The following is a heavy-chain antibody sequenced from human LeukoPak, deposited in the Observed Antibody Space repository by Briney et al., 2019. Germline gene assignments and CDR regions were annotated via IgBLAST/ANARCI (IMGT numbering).Heavy chain of an antibody. V-gene: IGHV3-23*01. CDR2: ISGSGENT. D-gene: IGHD3-16*02. Sequence: PGGSLRLSCAASGFTFSSYAMSWVRQASGKGLEWVSAISGSGENTNYADSVKGRFTMSRDNSRNMLYLQMNSLRDEDTAKYYCAKTVSGSYSYQGGDYWGQGTLVTVSS. J-gene: IGHJ4*02. CDR1: GFTFSSYA. CDR3: AKTVSGSYSYQGGDY.